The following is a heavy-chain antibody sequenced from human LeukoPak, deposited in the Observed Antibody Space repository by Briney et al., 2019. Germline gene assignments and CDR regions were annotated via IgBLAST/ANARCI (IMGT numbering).Heavy chain of an antibody. D-gene: IGHD3-10*01. V-gene: IGHV4-34*01. CDR2: IKHSGST. J-gene: IGHJ4*02. Sequence: PSETLSLTCAVYGGSFSGYYWSWIRQPPGKGLEWIGEIKHSGSTNYNPSLKSRVTISVDTSKNQFSLKLSPVTAADTAVYYCARTLKWFGDYKGYFDYWGQGTLVTVSS. CDR1: GGSFSGYY. CDR3: ARTLKWFGDYKGYFDY.